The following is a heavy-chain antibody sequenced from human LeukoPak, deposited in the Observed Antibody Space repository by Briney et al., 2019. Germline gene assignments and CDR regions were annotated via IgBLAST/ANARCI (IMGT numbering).Heavy chain of an antibody. Sequence: ASVKVSCKASGYTFTGYYMHWVRQAPGQGLEGMGWINPNSGGTNYAQKFQGRVTMTRDTSISTAYMELSRLRSDDTAVYYCAMPIYDFWSGYSKGYFQHWGQGTLVTVSP. D-gene: IGHD3-3*01. V-gene: IGHV1-2*02. J-gene: IGHJ1*01. CDR1: GYTFTGYY. CDR3: AMPIYDFWSGYSKGYFQH. CDR2: INPNSGGT.